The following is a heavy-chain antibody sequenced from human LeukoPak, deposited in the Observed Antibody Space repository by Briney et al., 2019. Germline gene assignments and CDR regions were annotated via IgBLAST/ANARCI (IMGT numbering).Heavy chain of an antibody. V-gene: IGHV3-7*04. Sequence: GGSLRLSXAASGFTFSSYWMSWVSQTPGKGLEWLANIKQDGSEKYYVDSVKGRFTISRDNAKNSLYLQMNSLRAEDTAVYYCARGSHYYDSSGYYAAGYWGQGTLVTVSS. CDR2: IKQDGSEK. J-gene: IGHJ4*02. CDR1: GFTFSSYW. CDR3: ARGSHYYDSSGYYAAGY. D-gene: IGHD3-22*01.